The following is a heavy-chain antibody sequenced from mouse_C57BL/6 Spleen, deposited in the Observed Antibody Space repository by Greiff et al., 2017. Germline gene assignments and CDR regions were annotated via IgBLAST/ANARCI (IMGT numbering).Heavy chain of an antibody. CDR2: IYPGDGDT. Sequence: QVQLQQSGAELVKPGASVKISCKASGYAFSSYWMHWVKQRPGKGLEWIGQIYPGDGDTNYNGKFKGKATLTADKSSSTAYMQLSSLTSDDSAVYCCARKDYGYDGYCDVWGTGTTVTVSS. CDR1: GYAFSSYW. V-gene: IGHV1-80*01. CDR3: ARKDYGYDGYCDV. J-gene: IGHJ1*03. D-gene: IGHD2-2*01.